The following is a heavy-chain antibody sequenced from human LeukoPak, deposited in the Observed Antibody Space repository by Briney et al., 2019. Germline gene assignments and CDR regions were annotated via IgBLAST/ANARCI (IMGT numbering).Heavy chain of an antibody. J-gene: IGHJ4*02. D-gene: IGHD2-21*02. Sequence: PGGSLRLSCAASGFTVTTNYMTWVRQAPGKGLQWVSGIHGDGRTYYADSVKGRFTISRDNSKNTLYLQMNSLRAEDTAVYYCAKEVTSGDHGPFDYWGQGTLVTVSS. CDR2: IHGDGRT. CDR3: AKEVTSGDHGPFDY. CDR1: GFTVTTNY. V-gene: IGHV3-53*01.